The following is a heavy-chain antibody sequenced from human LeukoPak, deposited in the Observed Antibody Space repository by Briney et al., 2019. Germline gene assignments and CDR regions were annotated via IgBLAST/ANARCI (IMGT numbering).Heavy chain of an antibody. D-gene: IGHD2/OR15-2a*01. CDR2: INWNGDST. Sequence: GGSLRLSCAASGFTFDDYGMSWVRQAPGKGLEWVSGINWNGDSTGYADSVKGRFTISRDNAKNSLYLQMNSLRAEDTAVYYCAREDRILIGNDAFDMWGQGTMVTVSS. J-gene: IGHJ3*02. CDR3: AREDRILIGNDAFDM. V-gene: IGHV3-20*04. CDR1: GFTFDDYG.